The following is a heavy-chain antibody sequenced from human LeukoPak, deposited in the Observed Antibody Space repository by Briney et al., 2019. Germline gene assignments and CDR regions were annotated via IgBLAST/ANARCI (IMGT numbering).Heavy chain of an antibody. Sequence: SETLSLTCAVYGGSFSGYYWSWIRQPPGKGLEWIGEINHSGSTNYNPSLKSRVTISVDTSKNQFSLKLSSVTAADTAVYYCARPEYRYSSRLPGPRKDYWGQGTLVTVSS. CDR2: INHSGST. D-gene: IGHD6-19*01. J-gene: IGHJ4*02. V-gene: IGHV4-34*01. CDR1: GGSFSGYY. CDR3: ARPEYRYSSRLPGPRKDY.